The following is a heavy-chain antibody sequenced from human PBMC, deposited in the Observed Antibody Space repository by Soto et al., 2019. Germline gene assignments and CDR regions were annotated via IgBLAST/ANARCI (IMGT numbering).Heavy chain of an antibody. D-gene: IGHD3-22*01. Sequence: RGSLLLXWASAGFTFSIYAMNWVRQAPGKGLEWVSAISGSGGSTYYADSVKGRFTISRDNSKNTLYLQMNSLRAEDTAVYYCAKDGNYYDSSGLDYWGQGTLVTGSS. V-gene: IGHV3-23*01. CDR2: ISGSGGST. J-gene: IGHJ4*02. CDR1: GFTFSIYA. CDR3: AKDGNYYDSSGLDY.